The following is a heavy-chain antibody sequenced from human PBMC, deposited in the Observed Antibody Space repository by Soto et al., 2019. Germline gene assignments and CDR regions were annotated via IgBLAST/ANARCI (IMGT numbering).Heavy chain of an antibody. V-gene: IGHV4-34*01. CDR3: ARGPPRWLAPLGMKTFDI. CDR1: GRSSSDLY. CDR2: INHSGST. D-gene: IGHD6-19*01. J-gene: IGHJ3*02. Sequence: SETLSLTCAVYGRSSSDLYWSWIRQPLGKGLEWIGEINHSGSTNYNPSLKSRVTIAVDTSKYQFSLKLSSVTAADTAVYYCARGPPRWLAPLGMKTFDIWGQGTMVTVSS.